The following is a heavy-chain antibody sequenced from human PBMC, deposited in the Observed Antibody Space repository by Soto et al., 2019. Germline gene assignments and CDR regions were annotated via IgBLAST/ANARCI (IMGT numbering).Heavy chain of an antibody. Sequence: PSETLSLTCAVYGGSFSGYYWSWIRQPPGKGLGWIGEINHSGSTNYNPSLKSRVTISVDTSKSQFSLKLSSVTAADTAVYYCARGRIAAAGTGWFDPWGQGTLVTVSS. CDR3: ARGRIAAAGTGWFDP. J-gene: IGHJ5*02. V-gene: IGHV4-34*01. CDR1: GGSFSGYY. CDR2: INHSGST. D-gene: IGHD6-13*01.